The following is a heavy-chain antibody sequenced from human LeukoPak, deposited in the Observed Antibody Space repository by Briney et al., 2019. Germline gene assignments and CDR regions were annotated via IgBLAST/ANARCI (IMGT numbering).Heavy chain of an antibody. V-gene: IGHV1-69*04. CDR3: AKVQDGSFWYEYFQH. CDR2: IIPILGIA. D-gene: IGHD6-19*01. J-gene: IGHJ1*01. Sequence: SVKVSCKASGGTFSSYAISWVRQAPGQGLEWMGRIIPILGIANYAQKFQGRVTITADKSTSTAYMELSNLRSEDTAVYYCAKVQDGSFWYEYFQHWGQGTLVTVSS. CDR1: GGTFSSYA.